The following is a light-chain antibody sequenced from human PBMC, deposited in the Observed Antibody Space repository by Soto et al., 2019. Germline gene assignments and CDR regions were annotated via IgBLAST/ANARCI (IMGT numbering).Light chain of an antibody. J-gene: IGKJ3*01. Sequence: DIQMTQSPTSLSASVGDRVTITCRASQGIRNFVAWYQQKPGKAPKLLIYAASTLQSGVPSRFSGSGSGTAFTLAINSLPPQDVATYSCQKYSSVPVFGPGTKVEIK. CDR2: AAS. CDR3: QKYSSVPV. V-gene: IGKV1-27*01. CDR1: QGIRNF.